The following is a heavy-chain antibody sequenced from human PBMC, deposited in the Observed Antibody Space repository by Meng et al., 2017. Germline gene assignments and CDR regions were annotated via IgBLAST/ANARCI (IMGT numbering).Heavy chain of an antibody. CDR1: GFTVSQNY. CDR3: ARGGSYYSY. V-gene: IGHV3-53*02. J-gene: IGHJ4*02. D-gene: IGHD1-26*01. CDR2: IYSGVST. Sequence: VHLVETGGVLCQLWGFSRLSCAVSGFTVSQNYMSGVRQAAGKGLEWVSVIYSGVSTYYADSVKGRFTISRDNSKNTLYLQMNSLRAEDTAVYYCARGGSYYSYWGQGTLVTVSS.